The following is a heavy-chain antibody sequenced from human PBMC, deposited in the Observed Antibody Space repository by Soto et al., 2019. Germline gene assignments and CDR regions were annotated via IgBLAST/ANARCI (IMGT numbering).Heavy chain of an antibody. Sequence: GGSLRLSWAASGFTFSSFWMHWVRQAPGKGRVWVPRIIGDGSDTSYADSVKGRFTIFRDNAKNTLDLQMNSLRAEETAVYYCARGRMPPSYCSGATCYDACDIWGQGTMVTVSS. CDR2: IIGDGSDT. V-gene: IGHV3-74*01. CDR3: ARGRMPPSYCSGATCYDACDI. J-gene: IGHJ3*02. CDR1: GFTFSSFW. D-gene: IGHD2-15*01.